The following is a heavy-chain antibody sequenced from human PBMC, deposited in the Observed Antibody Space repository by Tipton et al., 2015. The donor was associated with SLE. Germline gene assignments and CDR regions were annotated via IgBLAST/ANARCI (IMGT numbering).Heavy chain of an antibody. CDR1: GGSISSGGYY. J-gene: IGHJ3*02. D-gene: IGHD6-13*01. Sequence: LRLSCTVSGGSISSGGYYWRWIRQHPGKGLEWIGYIYYSGSTYYNPSLKSRVTISVDTSKNQFSLKLSSVTAADTAVYYCARARQQLDAFDIWGQGTMVTVSS. CDR3: ARARQQLDAFDI. CDR2: IYYSGST. V-gene: IGHV4-31*02.